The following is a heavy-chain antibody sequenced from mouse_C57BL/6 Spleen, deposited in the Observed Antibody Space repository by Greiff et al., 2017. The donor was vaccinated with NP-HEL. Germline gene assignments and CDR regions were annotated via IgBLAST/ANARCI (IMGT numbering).Heavy chain of an antibody. V-gene: IGHV1-15*01. D-gene: IGHD1-1*01. CDR1: GYTFTDYE. CDR3: TRGTVVATGDY. CDR2: IDPETGGT. J-gene: IGHJ2*01. Sequence: QVQLQQSGAELVRPGASVTLSCKASGYTFTDYEMHWVKQTPVHGLEWIGAIDPETGGTAYNQKFKGKAILTADKSSSTAYMELRSLTSEDSAVYYCTRGTVVATGDYWGQGTTLTVSS.